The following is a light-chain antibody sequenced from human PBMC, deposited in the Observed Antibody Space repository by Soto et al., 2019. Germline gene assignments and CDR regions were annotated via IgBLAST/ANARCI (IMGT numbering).Light chain of an antibody. CDR3: SSYTGSNNLHVL. CDR1: SSDVGAYNY. V-gene: IGLV2-8*01. CDR2: EVN. Sequence: QSALTQPPSASGSPGQSVTISCTGTSSDVGAYNYVSRYQQHPGKAPKVMIYEVNKRPSGVPDRFSGSKSGNTASLTVSGLQAEDEADYYCSSYTGSNNLHVLFGGGTKLTVL. J-gene: IGLJ2*01.